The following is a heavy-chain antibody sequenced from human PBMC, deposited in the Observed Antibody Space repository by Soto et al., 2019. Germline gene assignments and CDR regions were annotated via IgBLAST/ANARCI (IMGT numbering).Heavy chain of an antibody. D-gene: IGHD3-10*01. CDR3: ASRKSSPYFDY. J-gene: IGHJ4*02. CDR2: IYYSGST. Sequence: SETLSLTCTVSGGSISSGYYYWSWIRQPPGKGLEWIGNIYYSGSTYYNPSLKSRVTISIDTSKNQFSLKLSSVTAADTAVYYCASRKSSPYFDYWGQGTLVTVS. V-gene: IGHV4-30-4*01. CDR1: GGSISSGYYY.